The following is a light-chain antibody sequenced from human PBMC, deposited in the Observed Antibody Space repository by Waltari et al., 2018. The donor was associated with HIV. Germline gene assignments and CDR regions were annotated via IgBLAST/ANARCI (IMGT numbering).Light chain of an antibody. CDR1: QSISNW. CDR3: QQYSSYPWT. J-gene: IGKJ1*01. CDR2: KVS. V-gene: IGKV1-5*03. Sequence: DIQMTQFPSTLSASVGDRVTITCRASQSISNWLAWYQQKPGKVPKLLIFKVSVLHSGVPSRFSGSGGGTQFSLTISSLQPDDFATYSCQQYSSYPWTFGQGTKVEIK.